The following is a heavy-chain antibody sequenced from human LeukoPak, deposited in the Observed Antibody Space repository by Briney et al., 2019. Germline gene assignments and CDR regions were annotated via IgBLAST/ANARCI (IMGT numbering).Heavy chain of an antibody. Sequence: GGSLRLSCAASGFTFSSYSMNWARQAPGKGLEWVSSISSSSSYIYYADSVKGRFTISRDNAKNSLYLQMNSLRAEDTAVYYCARDGAAMVTRLFDYWGQGTLVTVSS. CDR2: ISSSSSYI. CDR3: ARDGAAMVTRLFDY. V-gene: IGHV3-21*01. CDR1: GFTFSSYS. D-gene: IGHD5-18*01. J-gene: IGHJ4*01.